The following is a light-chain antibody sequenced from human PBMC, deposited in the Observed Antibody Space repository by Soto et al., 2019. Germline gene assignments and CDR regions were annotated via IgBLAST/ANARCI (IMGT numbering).Light chain of an antibody. Sequence: EIVLTQSPGTLSLSPGERATLSCRASQSINNRYLAWYQQKPGQAPRLLIYAASSRATGIPDRFSGSGSGTDFTLTISRLEPEAFALYYCPQFGSSTGFTFGPGTKVDIK. CDR2: AAS. V-gene: IGKV3-20*01. J-gene: IGKJ3*01. CDR3: PQFGSSTGFT. CDR1: QSINNRY.